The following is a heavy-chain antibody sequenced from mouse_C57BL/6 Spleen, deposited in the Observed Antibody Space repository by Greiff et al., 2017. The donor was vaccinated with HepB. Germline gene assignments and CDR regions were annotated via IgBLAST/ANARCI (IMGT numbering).Heavy chain of an antibody. V-gene: IGHV1-64*01. CDR1: GYTFTSYW. CDR3: AREGPYDYLDY. J-gene: IGHJ2*01. CDR2: IHPNSGST. D-gene: IGHD2-3*01. Sequence: VQLQQPGAELVKPGASVKLSCKASGYTFTSYWMHWVKQRPGQGLEWIGMIHPNSGSTNYNEKFKSKATLTVDKSSSTAYMQLSSLTSEDSAFYYCAREGPYDYLDYWGQGTTLTVSS.